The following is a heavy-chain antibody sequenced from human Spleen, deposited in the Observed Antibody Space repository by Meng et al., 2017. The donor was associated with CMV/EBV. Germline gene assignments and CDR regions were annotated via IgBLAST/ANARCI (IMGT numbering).Heavy chain of an antibody. D-gene: IGHD1-7*01. CDR1: GFALSRHA. CDR3: ARDHVTGTTGENDY. Sequence: GESLKISCAASGFALSRHAMSWVRQAPGKGLEWVSVIYSGGKNTYYSDSVKGRFTISRDNAKNSLYLQMNSLRAEDTAVYYCARDHVTGTTGENDYWGQGTLVTVSS. CDR2: IYSGGKNT. V-gene: IGHV3-23*03. J-gene: IGHJ4*02.